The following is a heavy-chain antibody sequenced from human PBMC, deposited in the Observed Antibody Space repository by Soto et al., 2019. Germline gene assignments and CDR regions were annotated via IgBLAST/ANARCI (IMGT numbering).Heavy chain of an antibody. CDR1: GFTFSTYA. J-gene: IGHJ4*02. D-gene: IGHD5-18*01. Sequence: EVQLLDSGGGLVQPGGSLRLSCAASGFTFSTYAMGWVRQAPGKGLEWVSAISGSGGSTYYADSVEGRFTISRDNSKNTVYLQMNSLRAEDTAVYYCAKYSDGYYFDYWGQGTLVTVSS. CDR3: AKYSDGYYFDY. CDR2: ISGSGGST. V-gene: IGHV3-23*01.